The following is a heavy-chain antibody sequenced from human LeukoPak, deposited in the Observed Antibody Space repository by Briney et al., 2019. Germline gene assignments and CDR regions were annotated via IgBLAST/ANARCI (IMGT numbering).Heavy chain of an antibody. J-gene: IGHJ3*02. Sequence: GASVKVSCKASGYTFTGYYMHWVRQAPGQGLEWMGWINPNSGGTNYAQKFQGRVTMTRDTSISTAYMELSRLRSDDTAVYYCARDYSGSYYKAFDIWGQGTMVTVSS. CDR3: ARDYSGSYYKAFDI. D-gene: IGHD1-26*01. CDR1: GYTFTGYY. V-gene: IGHV1-2*02. CDR2: INPNSGGT.